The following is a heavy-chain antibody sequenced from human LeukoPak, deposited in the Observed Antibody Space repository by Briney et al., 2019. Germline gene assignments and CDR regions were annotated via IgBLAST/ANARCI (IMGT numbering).Heavy chain of an antibody. CDR3: ARDRPEDYDILTGYYGV. CDR2: ISYDGANK. J-gene: IGHJ4*02. V-gene: IGHV3-30*03. Sequence: GGSLRLSCAASRFTFNHYGMHWVRQAPGKGLEWVAVISYDGANKYYADSVKGRFTISRDNSKNTLYVQMGSLRADDTAVYYCARDRPEDYDILTGYYGVWGQGTLVTVSS. D-gene: IGHD3-9*01. CDR1: RFTFNHYG.